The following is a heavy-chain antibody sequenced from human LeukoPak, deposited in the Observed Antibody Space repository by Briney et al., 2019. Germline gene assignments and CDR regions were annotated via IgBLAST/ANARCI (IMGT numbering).Heavy chain of an antibody. J-gene: IGHJ4*02. CDR2: INHWDGTV. Sequence: GGSLRLSCAASGFTFSVFSMNWVRQAPGKGLEWVSYINHWDGTVYYADSVQGRFTISRDNAKNSLYLQMNSLRAEDTAVYYCARQRSLYYYDSSGQGPIDYWGQGTLVTVSS. D-gene: IGHD3-22*01. V-gene: IGHV3-48*01. CDR3: ARQRSLYYYDSSGQGPIDY. CDR1: GFTFSVFS.